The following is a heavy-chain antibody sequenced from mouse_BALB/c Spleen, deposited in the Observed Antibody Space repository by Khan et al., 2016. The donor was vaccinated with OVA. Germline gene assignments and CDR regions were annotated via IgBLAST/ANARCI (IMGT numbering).Heavy chain of an antibody. D-gene: IGHD2-14*01. Sequence: VQLQQSGAELARPGASVKMSCKASGYTFTSYTIHWIKKRPGQGLEWIGYINPRNGYTNYNQKLKDKATLTKDKPSTTDYLQLSSLTSDDSAVYNCVRDGAYHRNDGWVAYWGRGTLVTVSA. CDR3: VRDGAYHRNDGWVAY. CDR2: INPRNGYT. CDR1: GYTFTSYT. V-gene: IGHV1-4*01. J-gene: IGHJ3*01.